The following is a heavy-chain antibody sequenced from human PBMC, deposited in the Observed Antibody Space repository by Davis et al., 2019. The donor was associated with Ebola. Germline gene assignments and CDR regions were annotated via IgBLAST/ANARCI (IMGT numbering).Heavy chain of an antibody. V-gene: IGHV3-33*01. CDR2: IWYDGSNK. CDR3: ARTCSGGSCYYYYGMDV. J-gene: IGHJ6*02. Sequence: GESLKISCAVSGFTFSSYGMHWVRQAPGKGLEWVAVIWYDGSNKYYADSVKGRFTISRDNSKNTLYLQMNSLRAEDTAVYYCARTCSGGSCYYYYGMDVWGQGTTVTVSS. CDR1: GFTFSSYG. D-gene: IGHD2-15*01.